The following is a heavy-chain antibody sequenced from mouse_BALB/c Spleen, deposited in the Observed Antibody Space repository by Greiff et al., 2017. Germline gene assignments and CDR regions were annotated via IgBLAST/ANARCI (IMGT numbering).Heavy chain of an antibody. Sequence: EVNVVESGGGLVKPGGSLKLSCAASGFTFSSYTMSWVRQTPEKRLEWVATISSGGSYTYYPDSVKGRFTISRDNAKNTLYLQMSSLKSEDTAMYYCTRDSPFDYWGQGTTLTVSS. J-gene: IGHJ2*01. CDR3: TRDSPFDY. V-gene: IGHV5-6-4*01. CDR1: GFTFSSYT. CDR2: ISSGGSYT.